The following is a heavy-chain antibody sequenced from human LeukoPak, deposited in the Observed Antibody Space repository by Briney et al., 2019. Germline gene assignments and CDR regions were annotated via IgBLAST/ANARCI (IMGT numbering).Heavy chain of an antibody. V-gene: IGHV3-23*01. J-gene: IGHJ4*02. CDR2: ISNRGGRT. CDR3: AKRGVVIRVILVGFHKEAYYFDS. D-gene: IGHD3-22*01. Sequence: GGSMRLACAVSGITLSNYGMSWVRQAPGKGLEWVAGISNRGGRTTYADSVKGRLTISRDNPKNTLYLQMNSLRAEDTAVYFCAKRGVVIRVILVGFHKEAYYFDSWGQGALVTVSS. CDR1: GITLSNYG.